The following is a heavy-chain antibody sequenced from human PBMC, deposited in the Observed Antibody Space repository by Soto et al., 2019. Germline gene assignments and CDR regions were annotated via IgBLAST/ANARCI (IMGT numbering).Heavy chain of an antibody. V-gene: IGHV3-15*07. CDR3: TTDLSGSYLDYYYGMDV. J-gene: IGHJ6*02. CDR2: IKSKTDGGTT. CDR1: GFTFSNAW. Sequence: GGSLRLSCAASGFTFSNAWMNWVRQAPGKGLEWVGRIKSKTDGGTTDYAAPVKGRFTISRDDSKNTLYLQMNSLKTEDTAVYYCTTDLSGSYLDYYYGMDVWGQGTTVTVSS. D-gene: IGHD1-26*01.